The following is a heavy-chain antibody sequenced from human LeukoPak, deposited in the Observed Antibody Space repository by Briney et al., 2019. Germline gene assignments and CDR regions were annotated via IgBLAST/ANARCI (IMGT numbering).Heavy chain of an antibody. CDR2: INPNSGGT. CDR3: ARASSWDYYFDY. D-gene: IGHD6-13*01. CDR1: GYTLTGYY. Sequence: ASVKVSCKASGYTLTGYYMHWVRQAPGQGLEWMRWINPNSGGTNYAQKFQGRVTMTRDTSISTAYMELSRLRSDDTAVYYCARASSWDYYFDYWGQGTLVTVSS. V-gene: IGHV1-2*02. J-gene: IGHJ4*02.